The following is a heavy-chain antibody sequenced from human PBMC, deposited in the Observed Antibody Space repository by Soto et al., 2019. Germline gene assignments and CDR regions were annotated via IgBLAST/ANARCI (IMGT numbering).Heavy chain of an antibody. J-gene: IGHJ4*02. CDR2: ISAYNGNT. CDR1: GYTFTSKA. Sequence: ASVKLSCKASGYTFTSKAICWVRQAPGQGLEWMGWISAYNGNTNYAQKLQGRVTMTTDTSTSTAYMELRSLRSDDTAVYYCARESPPADYWGQGTLVTVSS. V-gene: IGHV1-18*01. CDR3: ARESPPADY.